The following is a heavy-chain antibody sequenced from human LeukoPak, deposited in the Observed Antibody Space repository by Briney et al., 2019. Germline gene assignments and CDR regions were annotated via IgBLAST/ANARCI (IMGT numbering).Heavy chain of an antibody. Sequence: GGSLRLSCAASGFTFSSYAMSWVRQAPGKGLEWVSAISGSGGSTYYADSVKGRFTVSRDNAKNTLYLQMNSLRAEDTAVYYCAKEGRGSGSYYGGGAFDIWGQGTMVTVSS. CDR3: AKEGRGSGSYYGGGAFDI. D-gene: IGHD1-26*01. CDR2: ISGSGGST. J-gene: IGHJ3*02. CDR1: GFTFSSYA. V-gene: IGHV3-23*01.